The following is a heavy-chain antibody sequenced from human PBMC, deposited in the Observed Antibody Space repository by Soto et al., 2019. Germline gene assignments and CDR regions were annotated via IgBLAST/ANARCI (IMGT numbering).Heavy chain of an antibody. CDR3: AREGGIVGATTVDY. J-gene: IGHJ4*02. CDR2: IYYSGST. Sequence: QVQLQESGPGLVKPSQTLSLTCTVSGGSISSGDYYWSWIRQPPGKGLEGVGYIYYSGSTYYNPSLKSRVTISGDTAKNQFSLKLSSVTAADTAVYYCAREGGIVGATTVDYWGQGTLVTVSS. V-gene: IGHV4-30-4*01. CDR1: GGSISSGDYY. D-gene: IGHD1-26*01.